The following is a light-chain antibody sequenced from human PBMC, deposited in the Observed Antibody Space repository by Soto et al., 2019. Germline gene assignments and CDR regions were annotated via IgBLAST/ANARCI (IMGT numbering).Light chain of an antibody. Sequence: HTTHSPTTLPASPGDRDTLTCRASQSISNWLAWYQQKPGKAPKLLIYLASSLESGVPSRFSGSGAGTEFTLTISNLQPDDVATYYCQQSNTYSWTFGQGSKV. CDR2: LAS. V-gene: IGKV1-5*03. CDR1: QSISNW. CDR3: QQSNTYSWT. J-gene: IGKJ1*01.